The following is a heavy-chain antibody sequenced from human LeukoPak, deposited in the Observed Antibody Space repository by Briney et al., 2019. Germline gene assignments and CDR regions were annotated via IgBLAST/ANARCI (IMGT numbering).Heavy chain of an antibody. D-gene: IGHD3-3*01. CDR2: ISSSSSNI. J-gene: IGHJ4*02. CDR1: GFAFNTYS. Sequence: GGSLRLTCAASGFAFNTYSIDWVRQAPGKGLEWFSYISSSSSNIYYADSVMGRFTISRDNANNLVFMQMNSLRAEDTAVYYCARVGRSGYSLDYWGQGTLVTVSS. CDR3: ARVGRSGYSLDY. V-gene: IGHV3-48*04.